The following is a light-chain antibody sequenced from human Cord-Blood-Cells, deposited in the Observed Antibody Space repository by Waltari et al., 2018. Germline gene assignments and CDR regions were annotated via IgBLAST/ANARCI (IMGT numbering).Light chain of an antibody. CDR1: SSDVGSYNL. V-gene: IGLV2-23*01. CDR3: CSYAGSSTWV. J-gene: IGLJ3*02. Sequence: QSAVTQPASVSGSPGQSITISCTGTSSDVGSYNLPSWYQQHPGKAPKLMIYEGSKRPSGVSNRFSGSKSGNTASLTISGLQAEDEADYYCCSYAGSSTWVFGGGTKLTVL. CDR2: EGS.